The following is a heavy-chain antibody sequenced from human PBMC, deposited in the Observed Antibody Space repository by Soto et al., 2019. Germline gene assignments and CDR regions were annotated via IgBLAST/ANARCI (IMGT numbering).Heavy chain of an antibody. D-gene: IGHD3-3*01. Sequence: SETLSLTCTVSGGSLSSYYWTWIRQSPGKGLEWIGSIHYSGTTYYNPSLKSRVTISVDTSKNQFSLKMSSVTAADTAVYYCATRGPTIFGVVTPDGLDIWGQGKKVTVSS. V-gene: IGHV4-59*05. J-gene: IGHJ3*02. CDR1: GGSLSSYY. CDR3: ATRGPTIFGVVTPDGLDI. CDR2: IHYSGTT.